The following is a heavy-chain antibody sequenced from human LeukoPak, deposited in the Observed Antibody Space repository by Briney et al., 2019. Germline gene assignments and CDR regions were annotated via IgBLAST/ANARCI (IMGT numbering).Heavy chain of an antibody. V-gene: IGHV3-7*01. D-gene: IGHD1-26*01. CDR1: GFTFDDYG. Sequence: GGSLRLSCAASGFTFDDYGMSWVRQAPGKGLEWVANIKQDGSEKYYVDSVKGRFTISRASAKNSLYLQMNSLRAEDTAVYYCARDSLYGWELLDYWGQRTLVTVSS. J-gene: IGHJ4*02. CDR3: ARDSLYGWELLDY. CDR2: IKQDGSEK.